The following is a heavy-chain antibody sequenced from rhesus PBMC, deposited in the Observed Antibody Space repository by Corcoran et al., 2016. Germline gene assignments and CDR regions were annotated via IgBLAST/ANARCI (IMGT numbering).Heavy chain of an antibody. CDR3: ARVGYSSGWDYFDY. Sequence: QVQLQQWGEGLVKPSETLSLTCAVYGGSISGYYYWSWIRQPPGKGLEWIGYIYVNSASTTYSPSLRSRVTISRDTSKNQFSLKRSSVTAADTAVYYCARVGYSSGWDYFDYWGQGVVVTVSS. D-gene: IGHD6-31*01. CDR1: GGSISGYYY. V-gene: IGHV4-73*01. CDR2: IYVNSAST. J-gene: IGHJ4*01.